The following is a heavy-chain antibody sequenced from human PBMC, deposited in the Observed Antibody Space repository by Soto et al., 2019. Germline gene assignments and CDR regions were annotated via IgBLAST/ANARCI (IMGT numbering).Heavy chain of an antibody. J-gene: IGHJ6*02. Sequence: QVQLQASGPGLVKPSETLSLTCTVSGGSTSRYYRSWIRQPPGKGLEWIGYINYSGSTNYNPPTKRRVARSPGTSKIGFALTLSSVTAAETAVYYCVSTGYSIGWDLYYYYGMDVWGQGTTVTVSS. CDR3: VSTGYSIGWDLYYYYGMDV. CDR1: GGSTSRYY. D-gene: IGHD6-19*01. V-gene: IGHV4-59*01. CDR2: INYSGST.